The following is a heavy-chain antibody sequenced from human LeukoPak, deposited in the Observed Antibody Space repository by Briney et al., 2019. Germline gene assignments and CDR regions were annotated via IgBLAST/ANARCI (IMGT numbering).Heavy chain of an antibody. Sequence: SETLSLTCTVSGATLSGYYWTCIRQPPGKGLEWIGYNSYSRSTNYNPSLKSRVTISVDTSKNQFSLKLNSVTAADTAVYYCARDNPDYDLSGYGVFDFWGQGILVTVSS. D-gene: IGHD3-22*01. CDR1: GATLSGYY. V-gene: IGHV4-59*01. CDR2: NSYSRST. J-gene: IGHJ4*02. CDR3: ARDNPDYDLSGYGVFDF.